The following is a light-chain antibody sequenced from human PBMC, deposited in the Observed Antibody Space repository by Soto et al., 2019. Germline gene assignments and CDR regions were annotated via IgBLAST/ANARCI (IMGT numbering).Light chain of an antibody. J-gene: IGKJ3*01. CDR3: QQLNSYPLFT. Sequence: DIQLTQSPSFLSASVGDRVTITCRASQGISSYLAWYQQKPGKAPKLLIYAASTLQSGVPSRFSGSGSGTEFTLTISSLQPEDFATYYCQQLNSYPLFTFGPGIKVDIK. CDR2: AAS. CDR1: QGISSY. V-gene: IGKV1-9*01.